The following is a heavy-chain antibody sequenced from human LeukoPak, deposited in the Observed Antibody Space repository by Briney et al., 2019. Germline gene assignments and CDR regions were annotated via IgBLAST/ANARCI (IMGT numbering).Heavy chain of an antibody. V-gene: IGHV3-21*04. D-gene: IGHD6-19*01. J-gene: IGHJ4*02. CDR3: ARDLSGTYSSGNDY. CDR1: GFTFSSYS. Sequence: GGSLRLSCAASGFTFSSYSMTWVREAPGKGLEWVSSISSSSSYIYYADSVKGRFTISRDNAKNSLYLQMNSLRAEDTAVYYCARDLSGTYSSGNDYWGQGTLVTVSS. CDR2: ISSSSSYI.